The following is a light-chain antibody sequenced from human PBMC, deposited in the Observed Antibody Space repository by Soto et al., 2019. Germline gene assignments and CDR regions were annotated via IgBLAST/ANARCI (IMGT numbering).Light chain of an antibody. J-gene: IGKJ1*01. CDR1: QSISTW. CDR2: KAS. V-gene: IGKV1-5*03. CDR3: QQYNSYST. Sequence: QMTQSPSTLSASVGDTVTITCRASQSISTWLAWYQQKPGKAPKLLIYKASTLESGVPSRFSGSGSGTEFTLTISSLQPDDSATYYCQQYNSYSTFGQGTKVEIK.